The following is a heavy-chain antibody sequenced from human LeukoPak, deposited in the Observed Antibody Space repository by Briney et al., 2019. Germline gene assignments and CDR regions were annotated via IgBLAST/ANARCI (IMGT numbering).Heavy chain of an antibody. CDR1: GGSISSSSYY. Sequence: KPSETLSLTCTVSGGSISSSSYYWGWIRQPPGKGLEWIGSIYYSGSTYYNPSLKSRVTISVDTSKNQFSLKLSSVTAADTAVYYCARESSPGDYVGDAFDIWGQGTMVTVSS. CDR2: IYYSGST. J-gene: IGHJ3*02. CDR3: ARESSPGDYVGDAFDI. D-gene: IGHD4-17*01. V-gene: IGHV4-39*07.